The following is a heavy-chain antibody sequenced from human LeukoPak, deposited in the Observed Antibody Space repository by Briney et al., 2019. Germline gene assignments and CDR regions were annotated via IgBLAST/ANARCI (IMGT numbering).Heavy chain of an antibody. J-gene: IGHJ5*02. Sequence: SETLSLTCTVSVGSISSGDYYWSWIRQPPGKGLEWLGYNYYSGSTYYNPSLKSRVTISVDTSTNQFSLKLSSVTAADTAVYYCASSPGSSGYDCWFDPWGQGTLVTVSS. CDR3: ASSPGSSGYDCWFDP. V-gene: IGHV4-30-4*01. D-gene: IGHD5-12*01. CDR2: NYYSGST. CDR1: VGSISSGDYY.